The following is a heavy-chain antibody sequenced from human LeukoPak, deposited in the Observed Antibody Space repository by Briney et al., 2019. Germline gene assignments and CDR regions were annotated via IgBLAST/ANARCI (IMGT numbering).Heavy chain of an antibody. CDR3: ARGGIAAADTDY. Sequence: SETLSLTCTVSGGSISSGDYYWSWIRQPPGKGLEWIGYIYYSGSTYYNPSLKSRVTISVDTSKNQFSLKLSYVTAADTAVYYCARGGIAAADTDYWGQGTLVTVSS. CDR1: GGSISSGDYY. CDR2: IYYSGST. J-gene: IGHJ4*02. V-gene: IGHV4-30-4*08. D-gene: IGHD6-13*01.